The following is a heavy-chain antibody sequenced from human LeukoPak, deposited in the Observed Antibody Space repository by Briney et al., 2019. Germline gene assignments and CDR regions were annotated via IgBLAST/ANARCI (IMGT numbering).Heavy chain of an antibody. CDR2: INPNSGGT. D-gene: IGHD1-1*01. V-gene: IGHV1-2*02. Sequence: GASVKVSCKASGYTFTAHYMHWVRQAPGQGLEWMGWINPNSGGTNYAPKFQGRVTMTRDTSISTAYMDLSRLTFDDTAVYYCARDDNFQFDYWGQGTLVTVSS. CDR3: ARDDNFQFDY. J-gene: IGHJ4*02. CDR1: GYTFTAHY.